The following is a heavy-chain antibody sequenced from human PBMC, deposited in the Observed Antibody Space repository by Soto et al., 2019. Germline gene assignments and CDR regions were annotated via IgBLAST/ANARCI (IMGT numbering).Heavy chain of an antibody. Sequence: DSVKVSCKASGYTFTSYCLHWVRQAPGQGLEWMAMIIPSGGSTSYAQKFQGRVTITADESTSTAYMELSSLRSEDTAVYYCEGGQTTVTTNYWGQGILVNVS. CDR2: IIPSGGST. CDR3: EGGQTTVTTNY. J-gene: IGHJ4*02. CDR1: GYTFTSYC. V-gene: IGHV1-46*01. D-gene: IGHD4-17*01.